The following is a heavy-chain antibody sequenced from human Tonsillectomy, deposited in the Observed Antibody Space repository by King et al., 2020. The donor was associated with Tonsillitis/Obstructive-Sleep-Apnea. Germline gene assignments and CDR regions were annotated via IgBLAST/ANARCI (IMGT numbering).Heavy chain of an antibody. CDR3: VADYGDEPLLQ. D-gene: IGHD4-17*01. CDR1: GFTFSNYA. CDR2: ISIYGNSA. Sequence: VQLVESGGGLVQPGGSLRLSCSASGFTFSNYAMHWVRQAPGKGLEYVSAISIYGNSAYYAASVKGRFTISRDNSKNTLYLQMSSLRAEDTAVYYCVADYGDEPLLQWRRSTLVPVPS. J-gene: IGHJ1*01. V-gene: IGHV3-64D*06.